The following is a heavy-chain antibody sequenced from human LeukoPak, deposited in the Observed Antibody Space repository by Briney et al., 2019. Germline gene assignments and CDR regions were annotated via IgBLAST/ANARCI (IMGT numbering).Heavy chain of an antibody. V-gene: IGHV3-66*01. Sequence: GGSLRLSCAASGFTVSSNYMSWVRQAPGKGLEWVSVIYSGGSTYYADSVKGRFTISRDNSKNTLYLQMNSLRAEDTAVYYRAREDGYRSSLVQQDSWGQGTLSPSPQ. J-gene: IGHJ4*02. CDR2: IYSGGST. CDR3: AREDGYRSSLVQQDS. D-gene: IGHD5-24*01. CDR1: GFTVSSNY.